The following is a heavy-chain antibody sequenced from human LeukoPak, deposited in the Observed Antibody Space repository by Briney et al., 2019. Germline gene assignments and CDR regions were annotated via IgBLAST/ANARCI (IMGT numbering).Heavy chain of an antibody. V-gene: IGHV1-8*03. CDR2: MNPNSGNT. D-gene: IGHD3-22*01. CDR1: GYTFTSYD. J-gene: IGHJ3*02. Sequence: ASVKVSCKASGYTFTSYDINWVRQATGQGLEWMGWMNPNSGNTGYAQKFQGRVTITRNTSISTAYMELSSLRSEDTAVYYCARAIASHYYGSSGYLMNDAFDIWGQGTMVTVSS. CDR3: ARAIASHYYGSSGYLMNDAFDI.